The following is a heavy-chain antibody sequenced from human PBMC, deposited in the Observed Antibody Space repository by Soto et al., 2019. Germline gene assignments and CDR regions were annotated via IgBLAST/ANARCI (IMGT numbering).Heavy chain of an antibody. Sequence: QLVESGGGLVQPGGSLKLSCAASGFTFSDSALHWVRQASGKGLEWVGRVRTKVNDYATIYAASVKGRFTISRDDSRNTAYLPMNNLKSEDTAVYYCARPNDSGDYDWSVDLWGRGTLVTVAS. V-gene: IGHV3-73*02. CDR1: GFTFSDSA. CDR2: VRTKVNDYAT. CDR3: ARPNDSGDYDWSVDL. D-gene: IGHD4-17*01. J-gene: IGHJ2*01.